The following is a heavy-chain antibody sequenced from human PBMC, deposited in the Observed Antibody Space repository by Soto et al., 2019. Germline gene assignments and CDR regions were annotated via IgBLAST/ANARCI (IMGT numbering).Heavy chain of an antibody. CDR1: GGSMRSYY. CDR3: ARHSPPVQWLQKEWLFEY. V-gene: IGHV4-59*08. D-gene: IGHD3-3*01. J-gene: IGHJ4*02. Sequence: PSETLSLTCTVSGGSMRSYYWSWIRQTQGKGLEWIGYIYYSGSTNYNPSLKSRVTISVDASKNQFSLKLSSVTATDTAVYYCARHSPPVQWLQKEWLFEYWGQGTLVTVSS. CDR2: IYYSGST.